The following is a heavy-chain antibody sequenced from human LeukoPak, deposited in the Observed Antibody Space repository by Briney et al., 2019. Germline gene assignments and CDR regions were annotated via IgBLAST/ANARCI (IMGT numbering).Heavy chain of an antibody. Sequence: KPSETLSLTCTVSGGSISSSSYYWGWIRQPPGKGLEWIGSIYYSGSTYYNPSLKSRVTISVDTSKNQFSLKLSSVTAADTAVYYCARGRTMIVPNAFDIWGQGTMVTVSS. D-gene: IGHD3-22*01. V-gene: IGHV4-39*07. CDR2: IYYSGST. CDR3: ARGRTMIVPNAFDI. J-gene: IGHJ3*02. CDR1: GGSISSSSYY.